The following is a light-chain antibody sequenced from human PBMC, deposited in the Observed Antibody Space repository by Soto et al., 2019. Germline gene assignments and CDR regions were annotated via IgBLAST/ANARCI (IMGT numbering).Light chain of an antibody. V-gene: IGLV1-51*01. CDR2: HND. CDR3: GTWDSSMSAAGWV. Sequence: QSVLTQPPSVSAAPGQKVTISCSGSSFNIGNNYVSWFQQLPGAAPKLLIYHNDKRPPGIPDRFSGSKSGTSATLGITGLQTGDEADYYCGTWDSSMSAAGWVFGGGTKLTVL. J-gene: IGLJ3*02. CDR1: SFNIGNNY.